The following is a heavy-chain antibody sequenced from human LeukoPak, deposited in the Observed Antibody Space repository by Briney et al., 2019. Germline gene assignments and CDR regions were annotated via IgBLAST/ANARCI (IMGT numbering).Heavy chain of an antibody. V-gene: IGHV4-39*01. J-gene: IGHJ2*01. CDR3: ARRVTTHLNHWYFDL. CDR1: GGSTSSGDYY. Sequence: SQTLSLTCTVSGGSTSSGDYYWGWIRQPPGKGLEWIGTSHYSGSPYYNPSLKSRLTISVDTSKSQFSLKLTSVAAADTAVYYCARRVTTHLNHWYFDLWGRGTLVTVSS. D-gene: IGHD4-17*01. CDR2: SHYSGSP.